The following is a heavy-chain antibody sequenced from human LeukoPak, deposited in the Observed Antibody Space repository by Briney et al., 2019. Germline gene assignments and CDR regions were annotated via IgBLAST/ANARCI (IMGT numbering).Heavy chain of an antibody. CDR3: AKGSSSWYESLDYYYGMDV. D-gene: IGHD6-13*01. J-gene: IGHJ6*02. Sequence: GGSPRLSCAASGFTFSSYAMSWVRQAPGKGLEWVSAISGSGGSTYYADSVKGRFTISRDNSKNTLYLQMNSLRAEDTAVYYCAKGSSSWYESLDYYYGMDVWGQGTTVTVSS. CDR1: GFTFSSYA. CDR2: ISGSGGST. V-gene: IGHV3-23*01.